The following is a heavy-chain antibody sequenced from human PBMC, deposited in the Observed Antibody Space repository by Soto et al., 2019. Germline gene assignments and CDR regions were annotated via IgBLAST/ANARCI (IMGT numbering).Heavy chain of an antibody. CDR3: VRGGIAGNWFDP. V-gene: IGHV4-31*03. D-gene: IGHD6-13*01. Sequence: QVQLRESGPGLVKPSQTLSLTCSVSGGSITSGGFYWSWIRQHPEKGLEWIAYIFHSGSTDFNPSLKGRIIISADTSKNQFSLKLTSVTAADTAVYYCVRGGIAGNWFDPWGQGTLVTVSS. CDR2: IFHSGST. CDR1: GGSITSGGFY. J-gene: IGHJ5*02.